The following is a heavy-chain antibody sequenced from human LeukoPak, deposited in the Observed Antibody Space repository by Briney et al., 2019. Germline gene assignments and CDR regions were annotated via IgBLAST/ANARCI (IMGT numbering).Heavy chain of an antibody. CDR1: GGSFSGYY. D-gene: IGHD3-9*01. J-gene: IGHJ3*02. V-gene: IGHV4-34*01. CDR2: INHSGST. CDR3: ARADYDILTGVDYGAFDI. Sequence: SETLSLTCAVYGGSFSGYYWSWIRQPPGKGLEWIGEINHSGSTNYNPSLKSRVTISVDTSKNQFSLKLSSVTAADTAVYYCARADYDILTGVDYGAFDIWGQGTMVTVSS.